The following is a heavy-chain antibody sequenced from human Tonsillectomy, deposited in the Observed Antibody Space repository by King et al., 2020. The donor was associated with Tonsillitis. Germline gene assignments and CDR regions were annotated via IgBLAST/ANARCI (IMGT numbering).Heavy chain of an antibody. V-gene: IGHV3-30-3*01. CDR1: GFTFSSYA. D-gene: IGHD5-12*01. CDR3: ADTSGYDPPPYYYGMDV. J-gene: IGHJ6*02. Sequence: VQLVESGGGVVQPGRSLRLSCAASGFTFSSYAMHWVRQAPGKGLEWVAVISYDGSNKYYADSVKGRFTISRDNSKNTLYLQMNSLRAEDTAVYYCADTSGYDPPPYYYGMDVWGQGTTVTVSS. CDR2: ISYDGSNK.